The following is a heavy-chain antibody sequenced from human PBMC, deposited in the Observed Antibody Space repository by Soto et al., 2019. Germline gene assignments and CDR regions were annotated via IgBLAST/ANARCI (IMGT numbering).Heavy chain of an antibody. Sequence: QVQLQEWGPGLVKPSQTLSLTCTVSGCSISNGDYYWGWIRQPPGKGLEWIGYVYYSGTTYSHPSLRSRVTISVDTSENEFSLRLSSVTAADTAVYYCVTVNLVGAAYYFDYWGPGTLVTVSS. J-gene: IGHJ4*02. D-gene: IGHD1-26*01. CDR1: GCSISNGDYY. CDR3: VTVNLVGAAYYFDY. V-gene: IGHV4-30-4*01. CDR2: VYYSGTT.